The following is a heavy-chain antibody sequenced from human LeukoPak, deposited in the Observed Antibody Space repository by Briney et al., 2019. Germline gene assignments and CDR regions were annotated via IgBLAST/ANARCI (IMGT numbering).Heavy chain of an antibody. D-gene: IGHD2-15*01. CDR1: GYSFTGYY. J-gene: IGHJ4*02. CDR2: INSNNGGT. V-gene: IGHV1-2*02. CDR3: ARVYSVGYMDL. Sequence: ASVKVSCKASGYSFTGYYIHWVRQAPGQGLEWMGWINSNNGGTDYAQKFLGRVTMTRDTSISTVYMELSSLNSGDTAVYYCARVYSVGYMDLWGQGTLVTVSS.